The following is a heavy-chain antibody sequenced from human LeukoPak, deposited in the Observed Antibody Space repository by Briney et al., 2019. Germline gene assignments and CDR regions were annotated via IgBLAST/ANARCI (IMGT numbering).Heavy chain of an antibody. D-gene: IGHD3-22*01. CDR2: IYYSGST. J-gene: IGHJ4*02. Sequence: SETLSLTCTVSGGSISSGGYYWSWIRQHPGKGLEWIGYIYYSGSTYYNPSLKSRVTISVDTSKNQFSLKLSSVTAADTAVYYCARVGSYDSSGYRLDYWGQGTLVTVSS. V-gene: IGHV4-31*03. CDR1: GGSISSGGYY. CDR3: ARVGSYDSSGYRLDY.